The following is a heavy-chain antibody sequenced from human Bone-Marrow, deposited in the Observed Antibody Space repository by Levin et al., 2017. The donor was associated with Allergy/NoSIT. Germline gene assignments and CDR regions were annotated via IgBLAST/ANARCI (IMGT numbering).Heavy chain of an antibody. CDR2: ISYDGSNK. CDR3: ARDWGFGSVVVVAATGWFDP. Sequence: GGSLRLSCAASGFTFSSYAMHWVRQAPGKGLEWVAVISYDGSNKYYADSVKGRFTISRDNSKNTLYLQMNSLRAEDTAVYYCARDWGFGSVVVVAATGWFDPWGQGTLVTVSS. V-gene: IGHV3-30-3*01. D-gene: IGHD2-15*01. CDR1: GFTFSSYA. J-gene: IGHJ5*02.